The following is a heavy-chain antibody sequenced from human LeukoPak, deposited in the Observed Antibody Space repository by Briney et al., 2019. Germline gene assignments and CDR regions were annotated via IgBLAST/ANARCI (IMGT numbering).Heavy chain of an antibody. Sequence: ASVKVSCKASGYTFTDYYMHWVRQAPGQGFEWMGWINPNDGDTDYAQKFQGRVTMTRDTSISTAHMEVSRLRSDDTAVYYCARANFLYCSSTTCLFDYWGQGTLVTVSS. V-gene: IGHV1-2*02. CDR2: INPNDGDT. D-gene: IGHD2-2*01. CDR1: GYTFTDYY. CDR3: ARANFLYCSSTTCLFDY. J-gene: IGHJ4*02.